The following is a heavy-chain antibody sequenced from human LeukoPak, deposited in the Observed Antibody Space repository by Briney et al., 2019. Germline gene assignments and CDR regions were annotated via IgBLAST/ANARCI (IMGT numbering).Heavy chain of an antibody. Sequence: ASVKVSCKASVYTFTSYGISWVRQAPGQGLEWMGWISAYNGNTNYAQKLQGRVTMTTDTSTSTAHMELRSLRSDDTAVYYCARDQWELLPYYYYYMDVWGKGTTVTVSS. D-gene: IGHD1-26*01. V-gene: IGHV1-18*01. CDR2: ISAYNGNT. J-gene: IGHJ6*03. CDR3: ARDQWELLPYYYYYMDV. CDR1: VYTFTSYG.